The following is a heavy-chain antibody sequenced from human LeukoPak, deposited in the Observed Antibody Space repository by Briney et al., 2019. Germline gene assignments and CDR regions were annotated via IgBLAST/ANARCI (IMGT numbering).Heavy chain of an antibody. J-gene: IGHJ4*02. V-gene: IGHV3-30*02. D-gene: IGHD3-10*01. CDR3: ARDWRFGELLPDY. CDR1: GFTFSSYG. Sequence: GGSLRLSCAASGFTFSSYGMHWVRQAPGKGLEWVAFIRFDGSNKYYADSVKGQFTISRDNSKNTLYLQMNSLRAEDTAVYYCARDWRFGELLPDYWGQGTLVTVSS. CDR2: IRFDGSNK.